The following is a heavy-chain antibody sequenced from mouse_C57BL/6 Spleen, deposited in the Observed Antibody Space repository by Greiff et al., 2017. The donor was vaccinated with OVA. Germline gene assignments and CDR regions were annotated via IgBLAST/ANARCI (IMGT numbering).Heavy chain of an antibody. CDR1: VYTFTSYT. CDR3: ARPTGTTLDY. J-gene: IGHJ2*01. V-gene: IGHV1-4*01. CDR2: INPSSGYT. Sequence: QVQLQQSGAELARPGASVKMSCKASVYTFTSYTMHWVKQRPGQGLEWIGYINPSSGYTKYNQKFKDKATLTADKSSSTAYMQLSSLTSEDSAVYYCARPTGTTLDYWGQGTTLTVSS. D-gene: IGHD2-14*01.